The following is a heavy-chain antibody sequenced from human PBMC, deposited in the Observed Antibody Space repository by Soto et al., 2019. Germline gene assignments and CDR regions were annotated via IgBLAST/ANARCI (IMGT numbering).Heavy chain of an antibody. J-gene: IGHJ6*02. V-gene: IGHV3-21*01. CDR3: AREPIVVVPAATPLYYYYGMDV. CDR2: ISSSSSYI. Sequence: GGSLRLSCAASGFTVGSNYMSWVRQAPGKGLEWVSSISSSSSYIYYADSVKGRFTISRDNAKNSLYLQMNSLRAEDTAVYYCAREPIVVVPAATPLYYYYGMDVWGQGTTVTVSS. D-gene: IGHD2-2*01. CDR1: GFTVGSNY.